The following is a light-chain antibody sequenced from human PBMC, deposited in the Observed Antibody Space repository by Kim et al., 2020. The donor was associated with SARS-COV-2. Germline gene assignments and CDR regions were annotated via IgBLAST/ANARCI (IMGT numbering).Light chain of an antibody. J-gene: IGKJ1*01. V-gene: IGKV3-20*01. Sequence: PGERATLSCRASQSVSSSYLAWYQQKPGQAPRLLIYGASSRATGIPDRFSGSGSGTDFTLTISRLEPEDFAVYYCQQYGSSPWTFGQGTKV. CDR3: QQYGSSPWT. CDR2: GAS. CDR1: QSVSSSY.